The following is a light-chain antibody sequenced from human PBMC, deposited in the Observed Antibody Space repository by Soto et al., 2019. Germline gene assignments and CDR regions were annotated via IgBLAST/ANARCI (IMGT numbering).Light chain of an antibody. CDR3: ISYTSSSNLI. V-gene: IGLV2-14*03. CDR1: SRDVGNYNY. Sequence: QSALTQPASVAGSLGQSITISCTGTSRDVGNYNYVSWYQHHTGRAPKLVIYDVNNRPAGISNRFSGSKSDNTASLIIFGLQAEDEADYYCISYTSSSNLIFGGGTKLTVL. CDR2: DVN. J-gene: IGLJ2*01.